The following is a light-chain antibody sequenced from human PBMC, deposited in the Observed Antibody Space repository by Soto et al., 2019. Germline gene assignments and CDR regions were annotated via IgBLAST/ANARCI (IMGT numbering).Light chain of an antibody. CDR2: GAS. V-gene: IGKV3-20*01. CDR1: QTIRSNY. J-gene: IGKJ1*01. CDR3: QQYRSSPWT. Sequence: ETVLTQSPGTLSLSPGERATLSCRASQTIRSNYLAWYRQPPGQAPRLLIYGASNRATGIADRFSGSGSGTDFTLIISRLEPEDFALYYCQQYRSSPWTFGQGTKVEIK.